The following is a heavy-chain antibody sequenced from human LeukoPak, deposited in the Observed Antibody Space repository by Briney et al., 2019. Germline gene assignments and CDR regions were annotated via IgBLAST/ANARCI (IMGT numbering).Heavy chain of an antibody. V-gene: IGHV1-69*01. Sequence: ASVKVSCKASGGTFISYAISWVRQAPGQGLEWMGGIIPIFGTANYAQKFQGRVTITADESTSTAYMELSSLRSEDTAVYYCARDRTARRGFDPWGQGTLVTVSS. CDR3: ARDRTARRGFDP. CDR2: IIPIFGTA. CDR1: GGTFISYA. J-gene: IGHJ5*02. D-gene: IGHD5-18*01.